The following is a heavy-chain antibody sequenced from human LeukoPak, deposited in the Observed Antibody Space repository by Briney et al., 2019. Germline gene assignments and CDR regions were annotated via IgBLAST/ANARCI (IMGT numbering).Heavy chain of an antibody. Sequence: SETLSLTCTVSGGSISSSSYYWGWIRQPPGKGLEWIGSIYYSGSTYYNPSLKSRVTISVDTSKNQFSLKLSSVTAADTAVYYCARDSSGLQWGQGTLVTVSS. CDR3: ARDSSGLQ. D-gene: IGHD3-22*01. CDR1: GGSISSSSYY. J-gene: IGHJ4*02. V-gene: IGHV4-39*07. CDR2: IYYSGST.